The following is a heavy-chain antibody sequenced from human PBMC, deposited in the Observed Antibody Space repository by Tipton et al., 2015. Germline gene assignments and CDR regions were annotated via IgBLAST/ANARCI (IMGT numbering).Heavy chain of an antibody. CDR2: IYYSEST. J-gene: IGHJ4*02. CDR1: GGSISSSGYY. V-gene: IGHV4-61*08. D-gene: IGHD1-1*01. Sequence: TLSLTCTVSGGSISSSGYYWGWIRQPPGKGLEWIGYIYYSESTNYNPSLKSRVTISVDTSKNQFSLKLTSVTAADTAVYYCARAVAGDFDYWGQGTLVTVSS. CDR3: ARAVAGDFDY.